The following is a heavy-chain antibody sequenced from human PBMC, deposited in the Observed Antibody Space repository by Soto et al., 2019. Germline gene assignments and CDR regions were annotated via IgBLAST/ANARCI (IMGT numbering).Heavy chain of an antibody. V-gene: IGHV4-59*01. Sequence: PSETLSLTCMVSGASISSYYWNWILQPPGKVLEWLGYVYYTGSTKYNPSLQSLFTMSVDTSKNQFSLSLKSVTSAETAVYYFARHSLGEGYTFDSWGQGTQDTVTS. CDR1: GASISSYY. J-gene: IGHJ4*02. CDR3: ARHSLGEGYTFDS. D-gene: IGHD3-16*02. CDR2: VYYTGST.